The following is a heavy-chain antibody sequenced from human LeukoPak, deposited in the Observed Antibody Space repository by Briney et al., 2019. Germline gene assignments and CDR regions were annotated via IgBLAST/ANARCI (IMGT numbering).Heavy chain of an antibody. D-gene: IGHD6-6*01. CDR2: IYYDGST. Sequence: SETLSLTCTVSGGSITITNYYWGWIRQPPGKGLEWVGNIYYDGSTYYNPSLKSRVTISVDRSKNQFSLKLSSVTAADTAVYYCARVRWSIAARPGRFDPWGQGTLVTVSS. V-gene: IGHV4-39*07. CDR3: ARVRWSIAARPGRFDP. CDR1: GGSITITNYY. J-gene: IGHJ5*02.